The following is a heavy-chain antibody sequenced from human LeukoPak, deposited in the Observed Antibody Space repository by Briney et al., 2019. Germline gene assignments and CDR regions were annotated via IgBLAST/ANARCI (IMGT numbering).Heavy chain of an antibody. CDR1: GFTFSSYS. CDR3: AKGGKWDVTPFDY. D-gene: IGHD1-26*01. CDR2: ISSSSSTI. V-gene: IGHV3-48*01. J-gene: IGHJ4*02. Sequence: GGSLRLSCAASGFTFSSYSMNWVCQAPGKGLEWVSYISSSSSTIYYADSVKGRFTISRDNAKNTLYLQVNSLRAEDTAVYYCAKGGKWDVTPFDYWGQGTLVTVSS.